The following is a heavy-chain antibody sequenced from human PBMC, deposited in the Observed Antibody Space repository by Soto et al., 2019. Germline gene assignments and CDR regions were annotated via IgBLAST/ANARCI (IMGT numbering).Heavy chain of an antibody. CDR3: VKYSIAAAGTRYYYYGMDV. CDR2: ISSNGGST. J-gene: IGHJ6*02. Sequence: PGGSLRLSCSASGFTFSSYAMHWVRQAPGKGLEYVSAISSNGGSTYYADSVKGRFTISRDNSKNTLYLQMSSLRAEDTAVYYCVKYSIAAAGTRYYYYGMDVWGQGTTVTVSS. D-gene: IGHD6-13*01. V-gene: IGHV3-64D*08. CDR1: GFTFSSYA.